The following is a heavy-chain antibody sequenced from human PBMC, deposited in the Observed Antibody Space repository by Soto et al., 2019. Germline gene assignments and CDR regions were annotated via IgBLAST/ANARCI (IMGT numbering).Heavy chain of an antibody. J-gene: IGHJ4*02. CDR2: ISSKSAYI. CDR3: AKVGRYFPESTESD. Sequence: EVLLVESGGGLVKPGGSLKLSCAASGFDFNSHTMSWVRLAPGKGLEWVSTISSKSAYIYYADSLKGRFTVSRDNAETSLYLHMTSLTVDDTAVYYCAKVGRYFPESTESDWGQGTLVTVSS. D-gene: IGHD2-2*01. CDR1: GFDFNSHT. V-gene: IGHV3-21*01.